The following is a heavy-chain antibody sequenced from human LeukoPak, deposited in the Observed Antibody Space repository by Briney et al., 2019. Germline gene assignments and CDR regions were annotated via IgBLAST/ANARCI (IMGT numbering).Heavy chain of an antibody. CDR2: INPSGGST. V-gene: IGHV1-46*01. CDR3: ARVGGSYFDAFDI. Sequence: GSSVKVSCKASGGTFSSYAISWVRQAPGQGLEWMGIINPSGGSTSYAQKFQGRVTMTRDTSTSTVYMELSSLRSEDTAVYYCARVGGSYFDAFDIWGQGTMVTVSS. J-gene: IGHJ3*02. D-gene: IGHD1-26*01. CDR1: GGTFSSYA.